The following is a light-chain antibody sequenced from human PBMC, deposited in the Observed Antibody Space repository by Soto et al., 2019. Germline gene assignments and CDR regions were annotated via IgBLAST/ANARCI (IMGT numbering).Light chain of an antibody. CDR2: ELS. J-gene: IGLJ2*01. Sequence: QSLLTQPPSASGSTGQSVTISCTGTSSDVGGYNNVSWYQQHPGKASKLMIYELSKRPSGVPDRFSGSKSGNTASLTVSGLQAEDEADYYCSSYAGSNNLVFGGGTKLTVL. CDR1: SSDVGGYNN. CDR3: SSYAGSNNLV. V-gene: IGLV2-8*01.